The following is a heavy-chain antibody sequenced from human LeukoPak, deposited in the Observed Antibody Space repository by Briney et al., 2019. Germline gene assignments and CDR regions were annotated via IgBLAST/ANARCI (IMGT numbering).Heavy chain of an antibody. CDR1: GFTFSSYS. D-gene: IGHD3-16*01. Sequence: PGGSLRLSCAASGFTFSSYSMNWVRQAPGKGLEWVSSISSSSSYIYYADSVKGRFTISRDNAKNSLYLQMNSLRAEDTAVYYCARSLGVRSPFDYWGQGTLVTVSS. CDR3: ARSLGVRSPFDY. J-gene: IGHJ4*02. V-gene: IGHV3-21*01. CDR2: ISSSSSYI.